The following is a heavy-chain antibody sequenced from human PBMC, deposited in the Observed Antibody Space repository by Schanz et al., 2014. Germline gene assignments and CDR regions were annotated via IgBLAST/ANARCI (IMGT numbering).Heavy chain of an antibody. V-gene: IGHV3-74*01. J-gene: IGHJ4*02. Sequence: LVESGGGVVQPWGSLRLSCAASGFSFSDYSMSWVRQAPGKGLVWVSRTSHDGSFTTFADSVKGRFTISRDNAKNALYLQMNSLRAEDTAVYYCVRDTDYHFDYWGQGTLVTVSS. CDR1: GFSFSDYS. CDR3: VRDTDYHFDY. D-gene: IGHD4-17*01. CDR2: TSHDGSFT.